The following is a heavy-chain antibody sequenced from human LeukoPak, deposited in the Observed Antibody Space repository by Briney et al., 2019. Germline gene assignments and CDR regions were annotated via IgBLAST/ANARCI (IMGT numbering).Heavy chain of an antibody. CDR3: ARVRSATSYYYGMDV. Sequence: GASVKVSRKTSGGTFSSHAINWVRQAPGQGLEWMGGVIPFFGTAKYALNFQGRVTITADASTSTGYLELRSLRSEDTAVYYCARVRSATSYYYGMDVWGQGTTVTVSS. CDR2: VIPFFGTA. V-gene: IGHV1-69*13. J-gene: IGHJ6*02. CDR1: GGTFSSHA. D-gene: IGHD3-3*01.